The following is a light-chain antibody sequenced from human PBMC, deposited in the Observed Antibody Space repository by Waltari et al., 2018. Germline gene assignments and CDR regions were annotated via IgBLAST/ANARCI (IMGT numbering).Light chain of an antibody. V-gene: IGLV3-21*04. CDR1: NIGRKT. J-gene: IGLJ1*01. CDR3: QVWDVSSDHLYV. Sequence: SYVLTQPPSVSVAPGDTARVTCGGDNIGRKTVHWYQQKPGQAPILVIPHDSDRPSGIPERFSGYTYGNTATLTISRVVAGDEADYYCQVWDVSSDHLYVFGTGTRVTV. CDR2: HDS.